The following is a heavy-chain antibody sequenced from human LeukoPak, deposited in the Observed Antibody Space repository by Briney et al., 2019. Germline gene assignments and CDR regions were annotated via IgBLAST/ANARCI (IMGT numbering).Heavy chain of an antibody. J-gene: IGHJ4*02. Sequence: SETLSLTCTVSGGSISSSSYYWGWIRQPPGKGLEWIGSIYYSGSTYYNPSLKSRVTISVDTSKNQFSLKLSSVTAADTAVYYCARTPGYSSGWYQDYFDYWGQGTLVTVSS. D-gene: IGHD6-19*01. CDR1: GGSISSSSYY. CDR3: ARTPGYSSGWYQDYFDY. V-gene: IGHV4-39*01. CDR2: IYYSGST.